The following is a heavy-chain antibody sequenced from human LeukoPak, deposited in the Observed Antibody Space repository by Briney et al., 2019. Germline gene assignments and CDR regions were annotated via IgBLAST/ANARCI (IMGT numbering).Heavy chain of an antibody. CDR1: GFTFNYYA. J-gene: IGHJ4*02. CDR3: APLIAAAGTEGIAVAGTPGY. Sequence: LSGGSLRLSCAASGFTFNYYAMNWVRQAPGKGLEWVSAILGGGDTTSYADSVKGRFTISRDNSKNTLYLQMNSLRAEDTAVYYCAPLIAAAGTEGIAVAGTPGYWGQGTLVTVSS. CDR2: ILGGGDTT. V-gene: IGHV3-23*01. D-gene: IGHD6-19*01.